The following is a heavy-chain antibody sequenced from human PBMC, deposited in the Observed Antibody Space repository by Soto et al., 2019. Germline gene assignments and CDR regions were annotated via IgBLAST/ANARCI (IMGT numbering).Heavy chain of an antibody. CDR3: GCHTSPSEYYCYGIDV. Sequence: VQLVQSGAEVKKPGSSVKVSCKASGGTFSSNAISWVRQAPGQGLEWMGGIIPVIGTPNYAQKLQGRVTITADESTGITYMELNSLKSEDTAVYYCGCHTSPSEYYCYGIDVWGQGTTVTASS. CDR1: GGTFSSNA. V-gene: IGHV1-69*01. D-gene: IGHD6-6*01. J-gene: IGHJ6*02. CDR2: IIPVIGTP.